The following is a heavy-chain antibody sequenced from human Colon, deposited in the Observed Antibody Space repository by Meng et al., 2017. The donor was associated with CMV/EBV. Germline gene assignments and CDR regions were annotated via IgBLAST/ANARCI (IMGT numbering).Heavy chain of an antibody. CDR3: ARSYSGSRFDP. Sequence: GGSLRLSCAASGFTFSDHYMDWVRQAPGKGLEWVGRIRKKGNSYSTEYAAPVKGRFSISRDDSKKSLYLQMNSLKAEDTAVYYCARSYSGSRFDPRGQGTLVTVSS. D-gene: IGHD1-26*01. J-gene: IGHJ5*02. CDR1: GFTFSDHY. V-gene: IGHV3-72*01. CDR2: IRKKGNSYST.